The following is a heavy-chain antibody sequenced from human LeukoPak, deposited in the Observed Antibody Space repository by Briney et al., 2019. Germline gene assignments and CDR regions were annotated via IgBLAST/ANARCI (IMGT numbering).Heavy chain of an antibody. CDR1: GFTFSSYS. J-gene: IGHJ3*02. D-gene: IGHD2-15*01. CDR3: AKGVVDAFDI. CDR2: ISGSGGST. Sequence: GGSLRLSCAASGFTFSSYSMNWVRQAPGKGLEWVSAISGSGGSTYYADSVKGRFTISRDNSKNTLYLQMNSLRAEDTAVYYCAKGVVDAFDIWGQGTMVTVSS. V-gene: IGHV3-23*01.